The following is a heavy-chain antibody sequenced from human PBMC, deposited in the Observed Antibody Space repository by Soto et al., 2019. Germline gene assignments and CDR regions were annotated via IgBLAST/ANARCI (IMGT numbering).Heavy chain of an antibody. CDR3: ARVYYDYIWGSYRLSDYFDY. V-gene: IGHV3-74*01. CDR1: GFTFSSYW. J-gene: IGHJ4*02. CDR2: INSDGSSA. D-gene: IGHD3-16*02. Sequence: EVQLVESGGGLVQPGGSLRLSCAASGFTFSSYWMHWVRQAPGKGLVWVSRINSDGSSASYADSVKGRFTISRDNAKNTLYLQMNSLRAEDTVVYYCARVYYDYIWGSYRLSDYFDYWGQGTLVTVSS.